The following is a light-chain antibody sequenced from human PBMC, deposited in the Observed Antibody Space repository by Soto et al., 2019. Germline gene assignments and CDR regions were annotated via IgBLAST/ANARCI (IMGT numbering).Light chain of an antibody. V-gene: IGKV3-20*01. CDR2: GTS. CDR1: QSVRSSH. Sequence: EIVLTQSPGTLSLSPGDRATLSCRASQSVRSSHLAWYQQMPGQAPRLLIYGTSNRATGIPDRFSGSGSGTDFTLTISRLEPEDFAVYYCQQYSSSPLTFGGGIKVDIK. CDR3: QQYSSSPLT. J-gene: IGKJ4*01.